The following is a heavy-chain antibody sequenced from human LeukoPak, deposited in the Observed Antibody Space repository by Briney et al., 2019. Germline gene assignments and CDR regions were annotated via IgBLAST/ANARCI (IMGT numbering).Heavy chain of an antibody. D-gene: IGHD3-22*01. CDR2: IYYSGST. V-gene: IGHV4-39*02. J-gene: IGHJ4*02. CDR3: ARDRDYDSSGSFDY. Sequence: PSETLSLTCTVSGGSISSSSYYWGWIRQPPGKGLEWIGSIYYSGSTYYNPSLKSRVTISVDTSKNQFSLELSSVTAADTAVYYCARDRDYDSSGSFDYWGQGTLVTVSS. CDR1: GGSISSSSYY.